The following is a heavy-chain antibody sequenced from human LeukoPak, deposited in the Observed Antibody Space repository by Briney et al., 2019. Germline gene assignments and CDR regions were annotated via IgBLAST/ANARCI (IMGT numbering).Heavy chain of an antibody. D-gene: IGHD3-3*01. CDR3: ARGPQYDFWSGYSSPGYYYYMDV. J-gene: IGHJ6*03. CDR2: ITPIFGTA. V-gene: IGHV1-69*13. Sequence: SVKVSCKASGGTFSSYAISWVRQAPGQGLEWMGGITPIFGTANYAQKFQGRVTITADESTSTAYMELSSLRSEDTAVYYCARGPQYDFWSGYSSPGYYYYMDVWGKGTTVTVSS. CDR1: GGTFSSYA.